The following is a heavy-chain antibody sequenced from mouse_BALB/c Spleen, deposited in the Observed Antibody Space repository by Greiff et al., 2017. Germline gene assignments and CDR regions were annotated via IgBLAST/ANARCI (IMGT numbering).Heavy chain of an antibody. D-gene: IGHD1-2*01. CDR3: AREGGYYGHYAMDY. V-gene: IGHV2-9*02. CDR2: IWAGGST. CDR1: GFSLTSYG. Sequence: VQVVESGPGLVAPSQSLSITCTVSGFSLTSYGVHWVRQPPGKGLEWLGVIWAGGSTNYNSALMSRLSISKDNSKSQVFLKMNSLQTDDTAMYYCAREGGYYGHYAMDYWGQGTSVTVSS. J-gene: IGHJ4*01.